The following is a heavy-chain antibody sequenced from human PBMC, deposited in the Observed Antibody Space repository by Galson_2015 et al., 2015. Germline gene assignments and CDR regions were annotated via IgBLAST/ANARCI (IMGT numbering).Heavy chain of an antibody. V-gene: IGHV3-23*01. CDR1: GFTFSSYA. CDR3: AKVPYCSSTSCYTNYFDY. CDR2: ISGSGGST. J-gene: IGHJ4*02. D-gene: IGHD2-2*01. Sequence: SLRLSCAASGFTFSSYAMSWVRQAPGKGLEWVSAISGSGGSTYYADSVKGRFTISRDNSKNTLYLQMNSLRAEDTAVYYCAKVPYCSSTSCYTNYFDYWGQGTLVTVSS.